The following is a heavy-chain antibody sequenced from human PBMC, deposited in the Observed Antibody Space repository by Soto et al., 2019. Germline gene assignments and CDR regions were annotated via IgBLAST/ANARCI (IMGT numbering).Heavy chain of an antibody. CDR3: ARHGNDFWSGYYIDY. D-gene: IGHD3-3*01. Sequence: GESLKISCNGSGYSFTIYWIGWVRQMPGKGLEWMGIIYPGDSDTRYSPSFQGQVTISADKSISTAYLQWSSLKASDTAMYYCARHGNDFWSGYYIDYWGQGTLVTVSS. CDR1: GYSFTIYW. CDR2: IYPGDSDT. J-gene: IGHJ4*02. V-gene: IGHV5-51*01.